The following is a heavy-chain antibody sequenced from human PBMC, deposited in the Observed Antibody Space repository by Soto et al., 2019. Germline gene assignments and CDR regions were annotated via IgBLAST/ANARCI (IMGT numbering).Heavy chain of an antibody. CDR1: GGSFSGYY. CDR3: AARRGSGELRYYYYGMDV. J-gene: IGHJ6*02. Sequence: TLSLTCAVYGGSFSGYYWSWIRQPPGKGLEWIGEINHSGSTNYNPSLKSRVTISVNTSKNQFSLKLSSVSAADTAVYYCAARRGSGELRYYYYGMDVWGQGTTVTVSS. D-gene: IGHD3-10*01. CDR2: INHSGST. V-gene: IGHV4-34*01.